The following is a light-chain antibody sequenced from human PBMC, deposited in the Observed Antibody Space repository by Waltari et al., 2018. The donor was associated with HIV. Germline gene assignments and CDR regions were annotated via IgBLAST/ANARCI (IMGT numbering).Light chain of an antibody. CDR3: QAWDSSTV. Sequence: SYELTQPPSVSVSPGQTASITCSGDNLGDKYACWYQQKPGQSPVLVIYQDNKRPSGIPERFSGSNSGNTATLTISGTQAMDEADYYCQAWDSSTVFGTGTKVTVL. CDR1: NLGDKY. V-gene: IGLV3-1*01. CDR2: QDN. J-gene: IGLJ1*01.